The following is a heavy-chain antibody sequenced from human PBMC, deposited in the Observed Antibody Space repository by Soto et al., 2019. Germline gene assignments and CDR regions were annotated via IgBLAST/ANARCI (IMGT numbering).Heavy chain of an antibody. D-gene: IGHD3-10*01. CDR3: ARDQEPLWFGELLS. J-gene: IGHJ5*02. Sequence: HPGGSLRLSCAASGFTFSSYAMHWVRQAPGKGLEWVAVISYDGSNKYYADSVKGRFTISRDNSKNTLYLQMNSLRAEDTAVYYCARDQEPLWFGELLSWGQGTLVTVSS. CDR1: GFTFSSYA. V-gene: IGHV3-30-3*01. CDR2: ISYDGSNK.